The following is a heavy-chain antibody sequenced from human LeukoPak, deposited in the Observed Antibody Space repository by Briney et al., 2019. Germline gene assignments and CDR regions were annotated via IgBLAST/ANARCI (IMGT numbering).Heavy chain of an antibody. Sequence: GGSLRLSCTASGFTFRSNYMSWVRQFPRKGLEWVSIMYSGGSTDYADSVKGRFIISRDNAKNSLYLQMNSLRVEDTAVYYCARGWELDPWGQGTLVTVSS. D-gene: IGHD1-26*01. CDR3: ARGWELDP. CDR2: MYSGGST. V-gene: IGHV3-53*01. J-gene: IGHJ5*02. CDR1: GFTFRSNY.